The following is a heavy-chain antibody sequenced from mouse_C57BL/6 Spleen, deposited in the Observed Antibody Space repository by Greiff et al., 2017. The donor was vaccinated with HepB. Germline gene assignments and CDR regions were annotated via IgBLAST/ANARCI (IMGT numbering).Heavy chain of an antibody. CDR3: ARWGITGDAY. Sequence: VQLQQPGAELVRPGSSVKLSCKASGYTFTSYWMDWVKQRPGQGLEWIGNIYPSDSETHYNQKFKDKATLTVDKSSSTAYMQLSSLTSEDSAVYYCARWGITGDAYWDQGTLVTVSA. V-gene: IGHV1-61*01. D-gene: IGHD1-1*01. CDR1: GYTFTSYW. CDR2: IYPSDSET. J-gene: IGHJ3*01.